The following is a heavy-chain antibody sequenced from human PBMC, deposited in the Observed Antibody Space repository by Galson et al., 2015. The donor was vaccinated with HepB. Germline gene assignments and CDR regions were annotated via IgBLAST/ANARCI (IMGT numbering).Heavy chain of an antibody. CDR2: IWYDGSNK. D-gene: IGHD3-10*01. CDR3: ARDPGSRSAYYPDDAFDI. V-gene: IGHV3-33*08. Sequence: SLRLSCAASGFTFSSYGMHWVRQAPGKGLEWVAVIWYDGSNKYYADSVKGRSTISRDNSKNTLYLQMNSLRAEDTAVYFCARDPGSRSAYYPDDAFDIWGQGTMVTVSS. J-gene: IGHJ3*02. CDR1: GFTFSSYG.